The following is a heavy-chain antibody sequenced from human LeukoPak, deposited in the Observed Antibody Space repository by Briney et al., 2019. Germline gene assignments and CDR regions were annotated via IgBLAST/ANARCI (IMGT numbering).Heavy chain of an antibody. D-gene: IGHD3-22*01. V-gene: IGHV1-18*01. J-gene: IGHJ1*01. CDR2: ISAYNGNT. Sequence: ASVEVSCKASGYTFTSYGISWVRQAPGQGLEWMGWISAYNGNTNYAQKLQGRVTMTTDTSTSTAYMELRSLRSDDTAVYYCARGPLDDYYDSSGYPEYFQHWGQGTLVTVSS. CDR1: GYTFTSYG. CDR3: ARGPLDDYYDSSGYPEYFQH.